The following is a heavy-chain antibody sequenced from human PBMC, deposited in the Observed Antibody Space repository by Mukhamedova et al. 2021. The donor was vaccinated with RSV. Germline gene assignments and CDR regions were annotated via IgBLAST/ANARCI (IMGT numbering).Heavy chain of an antibody. V-gene: IGHV3-30*01. J-gene: IGHJ4*02. CDR2: MSHDGGRI. Sequence: GLEWVAVMSHDGGRIYYADSVKGRFIISRDNSKNTLYLEMNNLRIEDTSVYYCAREEYSYDLGALDYWGLGTLVTVSS. D-gene: IGHD5-18*01. CDR3: AREEYSYDLGALDY.